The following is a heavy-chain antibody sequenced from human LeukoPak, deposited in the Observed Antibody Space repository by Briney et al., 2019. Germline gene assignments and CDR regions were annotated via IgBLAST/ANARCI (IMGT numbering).Heavy chain of an antibody. J-gene: IGHJ4*02. CDR1: GYSISSGYY. CDR3: ARHRGYSSSWYDY. V-gene: IGHV4-38-2*02. CDR2: IYYSGST. D-gene: IGHD6-13*01. Sequence: SETLSLTCTVSGYSISSGYYWGWIRQPPGKGLEWIGSIYYSGSTYYNPSLKSRVTISVDTSKNQFSLKLSSVTAADTAVYYCARHRGYSSSWYDYWGQGTLVTVSS.